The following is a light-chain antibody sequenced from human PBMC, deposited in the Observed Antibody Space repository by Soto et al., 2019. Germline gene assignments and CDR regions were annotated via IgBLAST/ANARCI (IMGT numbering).Light chain of an antibody. CDR1: QSVSSN. J-gene: IGKJ5*01. CDR2: GAS. CDR3: QQYGSSPAT. Sequence: EIVMTQSPATLSVSPGERATLSCRASQSVSSNLAWYQQKPGQAPRLLIYGASNRATGIPDRFSGSGSGTDFTLTISRLEPEDFAVYYCQQYGSSPATFGQGTRLEIK. V-gene: IGKV3-20*01.